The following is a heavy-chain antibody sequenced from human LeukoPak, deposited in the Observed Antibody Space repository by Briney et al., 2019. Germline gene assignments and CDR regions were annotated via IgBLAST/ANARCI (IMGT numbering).Heavy chain of an antibody. D-gene: IGHD3-16*01. J-gene: IGHJ4*02. CDR2: IRYDGSNK. CDR3: AKDTSLRHYDYVWGSSPAFDY. V-gene: IGHV3-30*02. CDR1: GFTFSSYG. Sequence: PGGSLGLSCAASGFTFSSYGMHWVRQAPGKGLEWVAFIRYDGSNKYYADSVKGRFTISRDNSKNTLYLQMNSLRAEDTAVYYCAKDTSLRHYDYVWGSSPAFDYWGQGTLVTVSS.